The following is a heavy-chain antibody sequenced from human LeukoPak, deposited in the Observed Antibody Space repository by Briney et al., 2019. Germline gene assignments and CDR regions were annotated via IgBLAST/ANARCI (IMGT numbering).Heavy chain of an antibody. CDR2: ISYDGSNK. V-gene: IGHV3-30*18. CDR3: AKGGRYSSGWYFDY. D-gene: IGHD6-19*01. J-gene: IGHJ4*02. Sequence: GGSLRLSCAASGFTFSSYGRHWLRQAPGKGLEGVAVISYDGSNKYFADSVKGRFTISRDNSKTPLYLQMNSLRAEDTAVYYCAKGGRYSSGWYFDYWGQGTLVTVSS. CDR1: GFTFSSYG.